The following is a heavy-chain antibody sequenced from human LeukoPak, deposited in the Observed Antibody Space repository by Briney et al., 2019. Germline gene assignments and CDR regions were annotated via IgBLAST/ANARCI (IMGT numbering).Heavy chain of an antibody. CDR1: GGSISSYY. CDR2: IYYSGST. V-gene: IGHV4-59*01. CDR3: ARDRYCSGGSCYSGFDY. Sequence: SETLSLTCTVSGGSISSYYWSWIRQPPGKGLEWIGYIYYSGSTNYNPSLKSRVTISVDTSKNQFSLKLSSVTAADTAVYYCARDRYCSGGSCYSGFDYWGQGTLATVSS. J-gene: IGHJ4*02. D-gene: IGHD2-15*01.